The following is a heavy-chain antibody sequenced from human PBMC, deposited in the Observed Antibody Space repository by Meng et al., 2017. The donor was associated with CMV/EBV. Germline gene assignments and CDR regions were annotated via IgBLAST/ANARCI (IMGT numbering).Heavy chain of an antibody. V-gene: IGHV1-2*02. CDR1: GFTFGDYY. CDR2: VNSNNDAT. Sequence: VHQVQSGSETKKPVASVQVSCTTSGFTFGDYYTHRVRQAPGQGLEWLGWVNSNNDATNYARKFQGRVSMTRDTSISTAHMELSRLMSDDAAVYYCVRSSGWSLFDYWGQGTLVTVSS. D-gene: IGHD6-19*01. J-gene: IGHJ4*02. CDR3: VRSSGWSLFDY.